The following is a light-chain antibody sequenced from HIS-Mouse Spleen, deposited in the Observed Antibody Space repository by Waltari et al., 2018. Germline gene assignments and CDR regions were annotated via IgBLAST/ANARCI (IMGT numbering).Light chain of an antibody. CDR1: SSDVGGYNY. J-gene: IGLJ2*01. V-gene: IGLV2-8*01. CDR2: ELS. CDR3: SSYAGSNNLV. Sequence: QSALTPPPSASGSPGQSVTISCTATSSDVGGYNYASWYPHHPGKAPKLMIYELSKRPSGVPDRFSGSKSGNTASLTVSGLQAEDEADYYCSSYAGSNNLVFGGGTKLTVL.